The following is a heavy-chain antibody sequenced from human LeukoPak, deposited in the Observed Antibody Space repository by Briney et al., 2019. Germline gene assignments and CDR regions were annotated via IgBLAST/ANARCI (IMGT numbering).Heavy chain of an antibody. D-gene: IGHD3-3*01. CDR1: GFTVSSNY. V-gene: IGHV3-53*04. J-gene: IGHJ6*02. CDR3: ARDGGSRYYYGMDV. CDR2: IYSGGST. Sequence: GGSLRLSCAASGFTVSSNYMSWVRQAPGKGLEWVSVIYSGGSTYYADSVKGRFTISRHNSKNTLYLQMNSLRAEDTAVYYCARDGGSRYYYGMDVWGQGTLVTVSS.